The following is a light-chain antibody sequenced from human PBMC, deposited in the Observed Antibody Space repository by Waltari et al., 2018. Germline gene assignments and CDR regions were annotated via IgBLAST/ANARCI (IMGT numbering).Light chain of an antibody. CDR2: EVS. V-gene: IGLV2-8*01. CDR3: SSYTGSNNSLV. J-gene: IGLJ3*02. Sequence: QSALTQPLSASGPPGQSVTISCTGSTSDVGAYNFVYWHQQHPGKAPKLMIYEVSKRPSGVPDRFSGSKSGNTASLIVSGLQAEDEADYYCSSYTGSNNSLVFGGGTKLTVL. CDR1: TSDVGAYNF.